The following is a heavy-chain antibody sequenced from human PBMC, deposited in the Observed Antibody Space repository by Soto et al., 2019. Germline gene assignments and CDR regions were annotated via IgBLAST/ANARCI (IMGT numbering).Heavy chain of an antibody. CDR2: ISGSSDTI. V-gene: IGHV3-48*02. CDR3: ARDHGGSTWFVGIYYYFGVDV. CDR1: GFTLSSYN. Sequence: EVQLVESGGGLVQPGGSLRLSCAASGFTLSSYNMNWVRQAPGKGLEWVSYISGSSDTIYYADSVKDRFTISRDNAKNSLYLQMDSLRDEDTAVYYCARDHGGSTWFVGIYYYFGVDVWGQGTTVTVSS. J-gene: IGHJ6*02. D-gene: IGHD6-13*01.